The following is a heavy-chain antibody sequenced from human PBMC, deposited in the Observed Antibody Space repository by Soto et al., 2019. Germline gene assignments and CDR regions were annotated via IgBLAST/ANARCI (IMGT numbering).Heavy chain of an antibody. CDR3: ARLIDDSSGYYCPFDY. V-gene: IGHV5-51*01. D-gene: IGHD3-22*01. CDR1: GYSFTSYW. CDR2: IYPGDSDT. Sequence: PGESLKISCKGSGYSFTSYWIGWVRQMPGKGLEWMGIIYPGDSDTRYSPSFQGQVTISADKSISTAYLQWSSLKASDTAMYYCARLIDDSSGYYCPFDYWGQGTLVTVSS. J-gene: IGHJ4*02.